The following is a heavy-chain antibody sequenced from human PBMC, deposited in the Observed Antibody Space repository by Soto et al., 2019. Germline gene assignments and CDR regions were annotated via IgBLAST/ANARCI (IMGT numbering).Heavy chain of an antibody. V-gene: IGHV2-5*02. D-gene: IGHD3-3*01. CDR1: GFSLTTSGVG. CDR2: ISWDDDK. Sequence: QITLKESGPTLVKPTQTLTLTCTFSGFSLTTSGVGVGWIRQPPGKALEWLALISWDDDKRYSPSLKSRLSINKDTSKNQVVLTMTNMDPVDGGTYYCARSTIVTVGNWFDTWGQGTLVTVSS. J-gene: IGHJ5*02. CDR3: ARSTIVTVGNWFDT.